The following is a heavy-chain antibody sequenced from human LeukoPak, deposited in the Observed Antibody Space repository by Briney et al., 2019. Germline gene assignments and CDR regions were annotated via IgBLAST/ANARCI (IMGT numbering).Heavy chain of an antibody. Sequence: GGSLRLSCAVSGFTFSSYAMQWVRQAPGKGLEWVAVISYDGSNKYYADSVKGRFIISRDNSKNTLYLQMNSLRAEDTAVYYCARAAPGIVFLLDYFDYWGQGTLVTVSS. CDR2: ISYDGSNK. D-gene: IGHD1-26*01. CDR3: ARAAPGIVFLLDYFDY. CDR1: GFTFSSYA. V-gene: IGHV3-30*04. J-gene: IGHJ4*02.